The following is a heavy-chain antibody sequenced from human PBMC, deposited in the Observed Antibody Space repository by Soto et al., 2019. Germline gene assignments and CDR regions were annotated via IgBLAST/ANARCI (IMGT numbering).Heavy chain of an antibody. D-gene: IGHD1-26*01. CDR1: GYTFTSYS. J-gene: IGHJ3*02. Sequence: ASVKVSCKASGYTFTSYSIHWVRQAPRQRLEWMGWINADNGNTKYSQKFQGRVTMTRDASASTAYMELSRLRSDDTAVYYCARTSGSHSIDAFDIWGQGTMVTVSS. CDR3: ARTSGSHSIDAFDI. V-gene: IGHV1-3*01. CDR2: INADNGNT.